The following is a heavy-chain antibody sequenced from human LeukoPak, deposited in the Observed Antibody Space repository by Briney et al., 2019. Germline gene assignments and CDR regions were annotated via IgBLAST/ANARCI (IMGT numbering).Heavy chain of an antibody. D-gene: IGHD4-17*01. CDR3: ANEIRPNDY. J-gene: IGHJ4*02. CDR2: ISISGGTT. Sequence: GGSLRLSCAASGFAFSNHAMSWVRQAPGKGLEWVSSISISGGTTYYADSVKGRFTISRENSKSTLYLQMNSLRADDTAVYYCANEIRPNDYWGQGTLVTVSS. V-gene: IGHV3-23*01. CDR1: GFAFSNHA.